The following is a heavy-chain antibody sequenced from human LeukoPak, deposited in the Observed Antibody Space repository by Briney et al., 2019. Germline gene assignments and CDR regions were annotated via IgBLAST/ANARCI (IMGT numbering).Heavy chain of an antibody. D-gene: IGHD3-22*01. J-gene: IGHJ4*02. CDR1: GGSISSSSYY. V-gene: IGHV4-39*01. CDR3: ARSTRRGTYYYDSSGYLDF. CDR2: IYYSGST. Sequence: PSQTLSLTCTVSGGSISSSSYYWGWIRQPPGKGLEWIGSIYYSGSTYYNPSLKSRVTISVDTSKNQFSLKLSSVTAADTAVYYCARSTRRGTYYYDSSGYLDFWGQGTLVTVSS.